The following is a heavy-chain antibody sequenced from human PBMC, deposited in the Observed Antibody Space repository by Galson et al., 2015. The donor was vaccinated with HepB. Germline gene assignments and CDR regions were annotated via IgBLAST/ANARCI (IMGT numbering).Heavy chain of an antibody. CDR3: ARSRGTYYDSSGYSLADS. Sequence: SVKVSCKASGYTFTSYGISWVRQAPGQGLEWMGWISAYNGNTNYAQKLQGRVTMTTDTSTSTAYMELRSLRSDDTAVYYCARSRGTYYDSSGYSLADSWGQGTLVTVSS. J-gene: IGHJ4*02. D-gene: IGHD3-22*01. CDR2: ISAYNGNT. CDR1: GYTFTSYG. V-gene: IGHV1-18*04.